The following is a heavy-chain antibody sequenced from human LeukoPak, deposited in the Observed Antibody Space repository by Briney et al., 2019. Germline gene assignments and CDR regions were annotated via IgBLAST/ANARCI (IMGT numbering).Heavy chain of an antibody. D-gene: IGHD1-26*01. CDR1: GFTFSSYA. J-gene: IGHJ4*02. CDR2: IKSKTDGGTT. V-gene: IGHV3-15*07. CDR3: ARDPWELLGIFDY. Sequence: GGSLRLSCAASGFTFSSYAMHWVRQAPGKGLEWVGRIKSKTDGGTTDYAAPVKGRFTISRDDSKNTLYLQMNSLRAEDTAVYYCARDPWELLGIFDYWGQGTLVTVSS.